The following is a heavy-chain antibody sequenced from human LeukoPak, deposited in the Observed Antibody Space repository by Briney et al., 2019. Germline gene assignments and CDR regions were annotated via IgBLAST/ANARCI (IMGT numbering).Heavy chain of an antibody. J-gene: IGHJ4*02. CDR3: ARGGMGIVDY. D-gene: IGHD7-27*01. Sequence: PSETLSLTCAVYGGSFSGYYWSWLRQPPGKGLEWIGEINHSGSTNYNPSLKTRATISVDTSKNQFSLRLSSVTAADTAVYYCARGGMGIVDYCGQRTLVAASS. CDR2: INHSGST. CDR1: GGSFSGYY. V-gene: IGHV4-34*01.